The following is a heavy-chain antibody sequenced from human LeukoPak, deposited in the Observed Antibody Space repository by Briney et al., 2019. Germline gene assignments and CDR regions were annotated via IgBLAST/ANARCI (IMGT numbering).Heavy chain of an antibody. CDR1: GFSFSSYW. CDR2: IRQDGNEK. V-gene: IGHV3-7*05. Sequence: GGSLRLSCAASGFSFSSYWMSWVRQAPGKSLEWVANIRQDGNEKYYVDSVKGRFTISRDNAKNSLYLQMNSLRAEDTAVYHCARTVGATAFDIWGQGTMVTVSS. J-gene: IGHJ3*02. CDR3: ARTVGATAFDI. D-gene: IGHD1-26*01.